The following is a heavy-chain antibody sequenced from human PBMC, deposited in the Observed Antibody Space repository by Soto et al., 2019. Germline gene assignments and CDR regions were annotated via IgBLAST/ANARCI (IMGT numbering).Heavy chain of an antibody. CDR3: ARDTHAVSYSVVLSSAMVDGMDV. D-gene: IGHD2-2*01. V-gene: IGHV3-48*01. CDR1: GFTFISYS. Sequence: GGSLRLSCAASGFTFISYSMNWVLQAPGKGLEWVSYISSGSSTIYYADPVKGRFTISRDNSKNTLSLQMNSLRAEDTAVYYCARDTHAVSYSVVLSSAMVDGMDVWGPGTTVTVSS. CDR2: ISSGSSTI. J-gene: IGHJ6*02.